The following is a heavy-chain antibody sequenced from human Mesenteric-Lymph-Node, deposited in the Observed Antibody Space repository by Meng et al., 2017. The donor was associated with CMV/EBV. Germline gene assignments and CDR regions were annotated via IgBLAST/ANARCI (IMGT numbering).Heavy chain of an antibody. Sequence: CAVSGASISSGFSWTWLRQSPGKGLELIGYIYDSGSTYYNPSLNSPVTISVDRSKNQFSLKLTSVTAADTAVYYCARTRGWYGPFDFWGQGTLVTVSS. CDR1: GASISSGFS. D-gene: IGHD6-19*01. J-gene: IGHJ4*02. CDR2: IYDSGST. CDR3: ARTRGWYGPFDF. V-gene: IGHV4-30-2*06.